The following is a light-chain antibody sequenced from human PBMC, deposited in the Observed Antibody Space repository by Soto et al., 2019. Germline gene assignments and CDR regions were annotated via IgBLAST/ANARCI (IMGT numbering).Light chain of an antibody. J-gene: IGKJ1*01. Sequence: EXVMTQSPATLSVSPGERATLSCRASQSVSSDLAWYHQKPGQAPRLLIYGASTRATGIPARFSGSGSGTEFTLTINSLQSEDFAVYYCQQYNNWPRTFGQGTKVDIK. CDR3: QQYNNWPRT. CDR1: QSVSSD. V-gene: IGKV3-15*01. CDR2: GAS.